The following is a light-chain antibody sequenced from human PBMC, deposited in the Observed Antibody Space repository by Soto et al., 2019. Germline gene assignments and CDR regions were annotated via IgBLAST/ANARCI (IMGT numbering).Light chain of an antibody. Sequence: EIVFTQSPGTLSLSPGERATLSCRASQSVNSNYLAWYQQRPGQAPRLLIYDASSRATGIPDRFSGSGSGTDFTLTISRLEPEDFAVYYCQQYGRSPPYTFGPGTKVDI. CDR3: QQYGRSPPYT. J-gene: IGKJ3*01. CDR2: DAS. V-gene: IGKV3-20*01. CDR1: QSVNSNY.